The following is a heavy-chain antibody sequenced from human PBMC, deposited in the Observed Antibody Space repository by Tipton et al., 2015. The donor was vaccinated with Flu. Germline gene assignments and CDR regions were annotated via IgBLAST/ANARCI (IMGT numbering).Heavy chain of an antibody. Sequence: TLSLTCAVSGYSINSDHYWGWIRQPPGKGLEWIGSIYHSGSTYYNPSLRSRVTILVDTSKNQISLKLSSVTAADTAGYYCASGRTQNQDISYYAMDVWGQGTTVTVSS. CDR2: IYHSGST. V-gene: IGHV4-38-2*01. CDR1: GYSINSDHY. J-gene: IGHJ6*02. D-gene: IGHD1-14*01. CDR3: ASGRTQNQDISYYAMDV.